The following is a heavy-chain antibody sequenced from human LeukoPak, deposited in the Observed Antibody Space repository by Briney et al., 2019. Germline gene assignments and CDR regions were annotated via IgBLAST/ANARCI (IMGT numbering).Heavy chain of an antibody. Sequence: TGGSLRLSCATSGFTFSSYWMSWVRQAPGKGLEWVSYISSSGSTIYYADSVKGRFTISRDNAKNSLYLQMNSLRAEGTAVYYCAREIAAAAAFDYWGQGTLVTVSS. CDR3: AREIAAAAAFDY. CDR1: GFTFSSYW. D-gene: IGHD6-13*01. CDR2: ISSSGSTI. V-gene: IGHV3-48*04. J-gene: IGHJ4*02.